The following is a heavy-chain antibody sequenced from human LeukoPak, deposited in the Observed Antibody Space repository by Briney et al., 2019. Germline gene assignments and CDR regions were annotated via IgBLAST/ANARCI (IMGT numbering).Heavy chain of an antibody. V-gene: IGHV3-7*01. CDR1: GFTFRVYA. J-gene: IGHJ3*02. CDR3: ARVGYSGYEDAFDI. Sequence: GGSLRLSCAASGFTFRVYAMNWVRQAPGKGLEWVANIKQDGSEKYYVDSVKGRFTISRDNAKNSLYLQMNSLRAEDTAVYYCARVGYSGYEDAFDIWGQGTMVTVSS. D-gene: IGHD5-12*01. CDR2: IKQDGSEK.